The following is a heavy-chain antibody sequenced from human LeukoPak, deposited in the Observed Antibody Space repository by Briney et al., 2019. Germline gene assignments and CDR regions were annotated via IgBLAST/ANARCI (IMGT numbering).Heavy chain of an antibody. Sequence: LQGRVTMTTDTSTSTAYMELSRLRSDDTAVYYCARDLGQQPECDYWGQGTLVTVSS. V-gene: IGHV1-18*01. J-gene: IGHJ4*02. CDR3: ARDLGQQPECDY. D-gene: IGHD6-13*01.